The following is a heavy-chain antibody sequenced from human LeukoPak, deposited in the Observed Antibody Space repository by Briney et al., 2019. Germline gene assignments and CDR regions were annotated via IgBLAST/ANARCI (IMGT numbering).Heavy chain of an antibody. CDR3: ARGRRITMIVVALDY. CDR1: GYTFTSYY. CDR2: INPSGGST. D-gene: IGHD3-22*01. J-gene: IGHJ4*02. V-gene: IGHV1-46*01. Sequence: GASVKVSCKASGYTFTSYYMHWVRQAPGRGLEWMGIINPSGGSTSYAQKFQGRVTVTRDTSTSTVYMELSSLRSEDTAVYYCARGRRITMIVVALDYWGQGTLVTVSS.